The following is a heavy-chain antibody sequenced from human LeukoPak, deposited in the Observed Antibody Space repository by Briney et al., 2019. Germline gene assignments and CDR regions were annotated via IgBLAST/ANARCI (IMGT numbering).Heavy chain of an antibody. CDR3: AKTLGYSGYFSP. J-gene: IGHJ5*02. CDR2: ISGGGVNT. V-gene: IGHV3-23*01. CDR1: GFTFNSYA. D-gene: IGHD3-22*01. Sequence: GGSLRLSCAASGFTFNSYAMTWVRQAPGKGLEWVSAISGGGVNTYYADSVKGRFTISRDNSKDMLYLQMNSLRAEDTAVYYCAKTLGYSGYFSPWGQGTLVTVSS.